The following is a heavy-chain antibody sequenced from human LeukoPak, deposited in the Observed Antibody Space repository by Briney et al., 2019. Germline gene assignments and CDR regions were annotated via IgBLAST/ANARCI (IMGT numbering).Heavy chain of an antibody. J-gene: IGHJ4*02. D-gene: IGHD3-10*01. Sequence: ASVKVSCKASGYTFTSYDINWVRQATGQGLEWMGWMNPNSANAGYAQKFQGRVTMTRDTSTTTAYMELSSLRSEDTAVYYCARGRFGEFRLDYWGQGTLVTVSS. CDR1: GYTFTSYD. V-gene: IGHV1-8*01. CDR2: MNPNSANA. CDR3: ARGRFGEFRLDY.